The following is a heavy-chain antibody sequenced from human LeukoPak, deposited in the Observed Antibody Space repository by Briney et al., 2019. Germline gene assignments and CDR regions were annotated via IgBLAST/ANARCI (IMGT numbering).Heavy chain of an antibody. Sequence: SETLSLTCAAYGGPFTGYFWSWIRQPPGKGLEWIGEINHGGSINYNPSLKSRVTISRDTSKNQFSLNLYSVTVADTAVYYCAKVYSSSSRDSFDVWGPGTMVTVSS. J-gene: IGHJ3*01. V-gene: IGHV4-34*01. CDR1: GGPFTGYF. CDR3: AKVYSSSSRDSFDV. D-gene: IGHD6-6*01. CDR2: INHGGSI.